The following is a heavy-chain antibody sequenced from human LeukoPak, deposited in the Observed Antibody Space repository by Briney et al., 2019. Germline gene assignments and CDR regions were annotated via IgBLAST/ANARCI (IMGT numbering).Heavy chain of an antibody. D-gene: IGHD3-22*01. V-gene: IGHV4-39*01. J-gene: IGHJ4*02. CDR2: IYYSGNT. CDR3: ARHDAVYYYDGNGYFVDF. Sequence: SETLSLTCSVSGDTISRSSYHWGWIRQPPGKGLEWIGSIYYSGNTYYSPSLKSRVTVSVDTTKNLFSLKMTSMTAADTAVYYCARHDAVYYYDGNGYFVDFWGQGTLVTVSS. CDR1: GDTISRSSYH.